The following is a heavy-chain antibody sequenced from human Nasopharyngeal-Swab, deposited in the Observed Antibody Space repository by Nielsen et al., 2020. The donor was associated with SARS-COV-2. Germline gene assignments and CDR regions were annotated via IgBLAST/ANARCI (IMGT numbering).Heavy chain of an antibody. CDR3: ARSHGYYHYMDV. Sequence: ASVKVSCKASGYSFTTYGISWVRQAPEQGLEWMGWIGVYNGKRDYAQNLRDRVTITTDISTATVYMELMNLRSADTAVYYCARSHGYYHYMDVWGKGTTVTVSS. J-gene: IGHJ6*03. V-gene: IGHV1-18*04. CDR1: GYSFTTYG. CDR2: IGVYNGKR.